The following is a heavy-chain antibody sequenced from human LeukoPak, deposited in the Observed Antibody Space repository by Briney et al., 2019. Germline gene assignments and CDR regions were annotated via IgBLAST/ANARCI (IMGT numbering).Heavy chain of an antibody. J-gene: IGHJ6*03. CDR1: GGSFSGYY. CDR3: ARLNARDYYYMDV. D-gene: IGHD2-8*01. CDR2: INHSGST. Sequence: SETLSLTCAVYGGSFSGYYWSWIRQPPGKGLEWIGEINHSGSTNYNPSLKSRVTISVDTSKNQFSLKLSSVTAADTAVYYCARLNARDYYYMDVWGKGTTVTVSS. V-gene: IGHV4-34*01.